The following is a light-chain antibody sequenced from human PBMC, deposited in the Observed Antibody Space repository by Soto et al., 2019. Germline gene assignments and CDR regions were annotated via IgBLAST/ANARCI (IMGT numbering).Light chain of an antibody. CDR1: QSISSW. CDR2: KAS. V-gene: IGKV1-5*03. J-gene: IGKJ4*01. CDR3: QQYNNYPLT. Sequence: DIQMTQSPSTLSASVGDRVTITCRASQSISSWLAWYQQKPGKAPNLLIYKASSLESGVPSRFSGSGSGTQFPLTINSLQPDDFAAYYCQQYNNYPLTFGGGTRVEIK.